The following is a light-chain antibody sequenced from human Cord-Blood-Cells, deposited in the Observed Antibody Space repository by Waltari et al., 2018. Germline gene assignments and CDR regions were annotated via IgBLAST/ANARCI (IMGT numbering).Light chain of an antibody. CDR1: SGLNVGTYR. CDR3: MIWHSSAWV. J-gene: IGLJ3*02. CDR2: YKSDSDK. V-gene: IGLV5-45*01. Sequence: QAVLTQPASLSASPGASASLTCTLRSGLNVGTYRIYWYQQKPGSPPQYLLRYKSDSDKQQGARVPSRFSGSKEASANAGILLISGIQSEDEADYYCMIWHSSAWVFGGGTKLTVL.